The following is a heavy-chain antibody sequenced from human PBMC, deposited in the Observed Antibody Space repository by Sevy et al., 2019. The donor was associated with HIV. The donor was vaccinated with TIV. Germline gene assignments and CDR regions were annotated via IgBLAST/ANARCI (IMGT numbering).Heavy chain of an antibody. D-gene: IGHD3-22*01. CDR3: ARVRDYYDSSGYYYGGGFDY. V-gene: IGHV4-59*13. J-gene: IGHJ4*02. Sequence: SETLSLTCTVSGGSISSYYWSWIRQPPGKGLEWIGYIYYSGSTNYNPSLKSRVTISVDTSKNQFSLKLSSVTAADTAVYYCARVRDYYDSSGYYYGGGFDYWGQRTLVTDSS. CDR2: IYYSGST. CDR1: GGSISSYY.